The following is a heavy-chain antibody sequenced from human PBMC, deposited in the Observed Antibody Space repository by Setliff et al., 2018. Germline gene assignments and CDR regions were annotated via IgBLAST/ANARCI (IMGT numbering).Heavy chain of an antibody. CDR3: ARDKWVLVRTHNYYYVDI. CDR1: GGSFNVYF. D-gene: IGHD3-10*01. J-gene: IGHJ6*03. V-gene: IGHV4-34*01. Sequence: PSETLSLTCAVYGGSFNVYFWSWIRQPPGKGLEWIGEISHSGSTNYNPSLKSRVTMSVDESKTQFSLNLYSVTAADTATYYCARDKWVLVRTHNYYYVDIWGKGTTVTVSS. CDR2: ISHSGST.